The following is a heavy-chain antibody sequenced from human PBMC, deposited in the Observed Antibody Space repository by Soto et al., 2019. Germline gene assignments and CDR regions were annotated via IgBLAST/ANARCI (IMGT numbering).Heavy chain of an antibody. V-gene: IGHV1-3*01. J-gene: IGHJ4*02. CDR3: ARDLMWDRAVDY. D-gene: IGHD5-18*01. CDR2: INAGNGNT. CDR1: GYTFTSYA. Sequence: QVQLVQSGAEVKKPGASVKVSCKASGYTFTSYAMHWVRQAPGQRLEWMGWINAGNGNTKYSQKFQGRVTITRDTSASTAYMELSSLISEDTAVYYCARDLMWDRAVDYWGQGTLVTVSS.